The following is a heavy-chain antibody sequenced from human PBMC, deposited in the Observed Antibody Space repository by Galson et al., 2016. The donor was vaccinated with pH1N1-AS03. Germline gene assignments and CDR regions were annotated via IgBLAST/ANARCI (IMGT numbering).Heavy chain of an antibody. V-gene: IGHV3-23*01. J-gene: IGHJ4*02. D-gene: IGHD3-22*01. Sequence: SLRLSCAASGFTFSSYAMSWVRQAPGKGLEWVSAISGSGVSTYYADSVKGRFTISRDNSKNTLYLQMNSLRAEDTAVYYCASRYESNGYSYYFDLWGQGTLVTVSS. CDR3: ASRYESNGYSYYFDL. CDR2: ISGSGVST. CDR1: GFTFSSYA.